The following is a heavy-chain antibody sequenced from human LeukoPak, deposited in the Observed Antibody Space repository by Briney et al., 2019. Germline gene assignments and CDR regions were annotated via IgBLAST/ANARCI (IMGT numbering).Heavy chain of an antibody. CDR1: GFTFSSYG. Sequence: GGSLRLSCAASGFTFSSYGMHWVRQAPGKGLEWVAVIWYDGSNKYYADSVKDRFTISRDNSKNTLYLQMNSLRAEDTAVYYCANSTHRYGDYEDWYFDLWGRGTLLTVSS. V-gene: IGHV3-33*06. J-gene: IGHJ2*01. CDR2: IWYDGSNK. CDR3: ANSTHRYGDYEDWYFDL. D-gene: IGHD4-17*01.